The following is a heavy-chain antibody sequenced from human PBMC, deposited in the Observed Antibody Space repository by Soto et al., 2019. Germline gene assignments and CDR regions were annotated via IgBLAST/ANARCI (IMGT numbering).Heavy chain of an antibody. V-gene: IGHV1-18*01. D-gene: IGHD4-17*01. Sequence: QVQLVQSGAEVKRPGASVKVSCKASGYSFPSSTISWVRQAPGQGLEWMGWINAYNGNTKYTQKIQGRFTKTTDTSTSTDYTALENLRSDDADMYFCAIANYGDNDYWGQGTLVTVSP. CDR1: GYSFPSST. CDR3: AIANYGDNDY. J-gene: IGHJ4*02. CDR2: INAYNGNT.